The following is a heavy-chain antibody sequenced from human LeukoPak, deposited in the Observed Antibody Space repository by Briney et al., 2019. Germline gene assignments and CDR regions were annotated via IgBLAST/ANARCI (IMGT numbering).Heavy chain of an antibody. D-gene: IGHD2-2*02. Sequence: GGSLRLSCAASGFTFSSYSMNWVRQAPGKGLEWVSSISSSSSYIYYADSVKGRFTISRDNAKNSLYLQMNSLKIEDTAVYYCGRGLCSSDNCYKGPFDFWGQGALVTVSS. CDR1: GFTFSSYS. CDR3: GRGLCSSDNCYKGPFDF. CDR2: ISSSSSYI. V-gene: IGHV3-21*03. J-gene: IGHJ4*02.